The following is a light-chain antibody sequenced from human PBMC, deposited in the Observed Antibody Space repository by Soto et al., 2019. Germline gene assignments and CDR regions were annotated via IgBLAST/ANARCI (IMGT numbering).Light chain of an antibody. Sequence: QSALTQPASVSGSPGQSITISCTGTSSDVGGYNYVSWYQQHPGKAPKLMIYEVSYRPSGVSNRFSGSQSGNTASLTISGLQPEDEAEYYCSSYTISSNLYVFGTGTKLTVL. CDR3: SSYTISSNLYV. J-gene: IGLJ1*01. CDR1: SSDVGGYNY. CDR2: EVS. V-gene: IGLV2-14*01.